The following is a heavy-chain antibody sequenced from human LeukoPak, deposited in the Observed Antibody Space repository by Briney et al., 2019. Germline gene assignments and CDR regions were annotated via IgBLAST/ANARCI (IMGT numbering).Heavy chain of an antibody. CDR3: ARDPNKYSYGPRLDL. D-gene: IGHD3-16*01. V-gene: IGHV3-30*01. J-gene: IGHJ4*02. CDR1: RFIFSNYA. Sequence: AGGSLRLSCAASRFIFSNYAMHWVRQAPGKGLEWVAVMSYDGSNKYYADSVKGRFTISRDNSKNTVELQMNGLGTEDTAVYYCARDPNKYSYGPRLDLWGQGTLVTVSS. CDR2: MSYDGSNK.